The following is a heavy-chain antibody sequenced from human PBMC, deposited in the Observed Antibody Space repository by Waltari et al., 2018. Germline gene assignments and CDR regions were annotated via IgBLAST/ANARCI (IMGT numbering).Heavy chain of an antibody. CDR3: ARGPQGMVSRGNFDY. J-gene: IGHJ4*02. CDR1: GGTFSSYA. D-gene: IGHD5-18*01. V-gene: IGHV1-69*10. CDR2: IIPILGIA. Sequence: QVQLVQSGAEVKKPGSSVKVSCKASGGTFSSYAISWVRQAPGQGLEWMGGIIPILGIANYAQKFQGRVTITADKSTSPAYMELSSLRSEDTAVYYCARGPQGMVSRGNFDYWGQGTLVTVSS.